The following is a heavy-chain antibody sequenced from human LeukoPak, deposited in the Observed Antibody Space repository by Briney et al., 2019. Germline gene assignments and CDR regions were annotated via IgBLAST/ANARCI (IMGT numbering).Heavy chain of an antibody. D-gene: IGHD3-22*01. CDR3: AKDSRGYQDYFDY. Sequence: PGGSLRLSCAASGFTFSSYGMSWVRQAPGKGLEWVSVISGSGGSSYYAASVKGRFTISRDNSKNTLYLQMNSPRAEDTAVYYCAKDSRGYQDYFDYWGQGTLVTVSS. J-gene: IGHJ4*02. CDR1: GFTFSSYG. V-gene: IGHV3-23*01. CDR2: ISGSGGSS.